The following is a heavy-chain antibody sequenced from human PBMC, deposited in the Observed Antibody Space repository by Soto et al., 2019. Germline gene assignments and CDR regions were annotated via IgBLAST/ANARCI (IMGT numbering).Heavy chain of an antibody. V-gene: IGHV1-3*01. Sequence: ASVKVSCKASGYTFTAHSIHWVRQAPGQRLEWLGWITAAGGYTDYSQNFQGRVTITRDTSASTSYMELSSLRSEDTAVYYCARENFQQSGSYYDFWGQGTLVTVSS. CDR1: GYTFTAHS. CDR3: ARENFQQSGSYYDF. CDR2: ITAAGGYT. J-gene: IGHJ4*03.